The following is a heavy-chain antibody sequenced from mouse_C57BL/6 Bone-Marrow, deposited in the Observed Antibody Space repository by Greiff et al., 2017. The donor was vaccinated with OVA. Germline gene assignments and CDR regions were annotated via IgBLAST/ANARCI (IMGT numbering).Heavy chain of an antibody. CDR2: INPSTGGT. J-gene: IGHJ1*03. Sequence: VQLQQSGPELVKPGASVKISCKASGYSFTGYYMNWVKQSPEKSLEWIGEINPSTGGTTYNQKFKAKATLTVDKSSSTAYMQLKSLTSEDSAVYYCARNYYGSSPYWYFDVWGTGTTVTVSS. CDR1: GYSFTGYY. D-gene: IGHD1-1*01. V-gene: IGHV1-42*01. CDR3: ARNYYGSSPYWYFDV.